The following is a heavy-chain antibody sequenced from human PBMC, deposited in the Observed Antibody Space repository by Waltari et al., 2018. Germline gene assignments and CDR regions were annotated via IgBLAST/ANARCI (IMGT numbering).Heavy chain of an antibody. V-gene: IGHV4-34*02. CDR3: ARVTLLTSGTPFDS. Sequence: QVQLQQWGAGLLRASETLSLTCAVSGESFTGYYWAWIRQPPGKGLEWIGETSHGGFTNYSPSLKSRVSISTDMSKSQFSLNLSSVTAADTAFYYCARVTLLTSGTPFDSWGQGTLVTVSS. CDR2: TSHGGFT. CDR1: GESFTGYY. J-gene: IGHJ4*02. D-gene: IGHD3-10*01.